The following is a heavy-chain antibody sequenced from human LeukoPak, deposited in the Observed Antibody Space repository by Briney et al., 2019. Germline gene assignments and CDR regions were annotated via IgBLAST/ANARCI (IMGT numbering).Heavy chain of an antibody. J-gene: IGHJ2*01. D-gene: IGHD1-26*01. CDR2: IYYSGAT. V-gene: IGHV4-38-2*01. CDR1: GDSISNGYY. CDR3: ARLGYSGSYYRGWYFDL. Sequence: SETLSLTCAVSGDSISNGYYWGWIRQPPGKGLEWIGSIYYSGATHYNPPLKSRVTISVDTSKNQFSLTLNSVTAADTAVYYCARLGYSGSYYRGWYFDLGGRGTLVTVSS.